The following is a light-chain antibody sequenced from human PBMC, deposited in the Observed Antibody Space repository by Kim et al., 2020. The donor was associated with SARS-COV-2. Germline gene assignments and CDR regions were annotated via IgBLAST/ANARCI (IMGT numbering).Light chain of an antibody. CDR1: SSNIGNNY. CDR3: GTWDSSLSAV. CDR2: DNN. Sequence: QSVLTQPPSVSAAPGQKVTISCSGSSSNIGNNYVSWYQQLPGTAPKLLIYDNNKRPSGIPDRFSGSKSGTSATLGITGPQTGDEADYYCGTWDSSLSAVFGGGTQLTVL. J-gene: IGLJ2*01. V-gene: IGLV1-51*01.